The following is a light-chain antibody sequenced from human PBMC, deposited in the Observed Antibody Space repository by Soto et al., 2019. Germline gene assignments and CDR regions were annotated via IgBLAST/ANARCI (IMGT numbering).Light chain of an antibody. V-gene: IGLV2-14*01. CDR1: STDVGGYDF. CDR3: TSYTRSDIGV. CDR2: DVS. J-gene: IGLJ3*02. Sequence: QSALTQPASVSGSPGQSITISCTGNSTDVGGYDFVSWYQQRPGKAPKLIIYDVSNRPSGVSNRFSGSKSGNTASLTISGLQAEDEADYYCTSYTRSDIGVFGGGTKLTVL.